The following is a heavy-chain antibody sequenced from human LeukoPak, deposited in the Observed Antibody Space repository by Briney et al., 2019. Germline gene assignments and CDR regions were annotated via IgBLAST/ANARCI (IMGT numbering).Heavy chain of an antibody. CDR1: SGSFSGYY. CDR3: ARGIAAAGPPGVGYYYYYMTS. Sequence: SETLSLTCAVYSGSFSGYYWSWIRQPPGKGLEWIGEINHSGSTNYNPSLKSRVTISVDTSKNQFSLKLSSATAADTAVYYCARGIAAAGPPGVGYYYYYMTSGAKGPRSPSP. V-gene: IGHV4-34*01. D-gene: IGHD6-13*01. J-gene: IGHJ6*03. CDR2: INHSGST.